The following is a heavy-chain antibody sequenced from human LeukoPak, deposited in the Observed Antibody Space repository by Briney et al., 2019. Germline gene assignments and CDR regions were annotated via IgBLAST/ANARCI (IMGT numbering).Heavy chain of an antibody. CDR3: ARGRPHGNDY. CDR2: ISSSSSYI. J-gene: IGHJ4*02. D-gene: IGHD4-23*01. Sequence: GVSLRLSCAASGFTFSSYSMNWVRQAPGKGLKWVSSISSSSSYICYADSVKGRFSISRDNAKNTLYLQMNSLRVEDTAVYYCARGRPHGNDYWGQGTLVTVSS. V-gene: IGHV3-21*01. CDR1: GFTFSSYS.